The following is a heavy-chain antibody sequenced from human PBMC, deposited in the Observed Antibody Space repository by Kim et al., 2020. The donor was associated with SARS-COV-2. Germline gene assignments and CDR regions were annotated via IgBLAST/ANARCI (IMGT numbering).Heavy chain of an antibody. V-gene: IGHV3-33*06. CDR1: GFTFSSYG. D-gene: IGHD3-9*01. CDR2: IWYDGSNK. Sequence: GGSLRLSCAASGFTFSSYGMHWVRQAPGKGLEWVAVIWYDGSNKYYADSVKGRFTISRDNSKNTLYLQMNSLRAEDTAVYYCAKDNIPDYDILTGYTPSYYFDYWGQGTLVTVSS. J-gene: IGHJ4*02. CDR3: AKDNIPDYDILTGYTPSYYFDY.